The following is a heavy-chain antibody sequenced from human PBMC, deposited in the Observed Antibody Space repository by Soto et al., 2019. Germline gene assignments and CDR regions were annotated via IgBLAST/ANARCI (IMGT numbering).Heavy chain of an antibody. D-gene: IGHD6-19*01. Sequence: PSETLSLTCAVSGDSISSSGFYWGWIRPPPGKGLEWIGSIYYSGSTYYNPSLKSRVTISVVTSKSQFSLKMRSVTAADTAVYYCARRQQWLAGYFDYWGQGTLVTVSS. CDR2: IYYSGST. CDR1: GDSISSSGFY. CDR3: ARRQQWLAGYFDY. V-gene: IGHV4-39*01. J-gene: IGHJ4*02.